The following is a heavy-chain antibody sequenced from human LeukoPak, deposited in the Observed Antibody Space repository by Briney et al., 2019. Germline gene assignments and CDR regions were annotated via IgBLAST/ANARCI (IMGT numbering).Heavy chain of an antibody. CDR3: TSNPSFLRGENFDY. D-gene: IGHD3-16*01. J-gene: IGHJ4*02. V-gene: IGHV4-59*01. Sequence: SETLSLTCTVSGGSISSYYWSWIRQPPGKGLEWIGYIYYSGSTNYNPSLKSRVTISVDTSKNQFYLKLSSVTAADTAVYYCTSNPSFLRGENFDYWGQGTLVTVSS. CDR2: IYYSGST. CDR1: GGSISSYY.